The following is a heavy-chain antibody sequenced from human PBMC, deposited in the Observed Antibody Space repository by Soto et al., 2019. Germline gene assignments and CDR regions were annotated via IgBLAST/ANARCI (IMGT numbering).Heavy chain of an antibody. D-gene: IGHD2-21*02. V-gene: IGHV3-33*01. CDR2: IWYDGSNK. CDR1: GFTFSSYG. Sequence: GGSLRLSCAASGFTFSSYGMHWVRQAPGKGLEWVAVIWYDGSNKYYADSVKSRFTISRDNSKNTLYLQMNSLRAEDTAVYYCARDLAPDFCGGDCSLFDYWGQGTLVTVSS. CDR3: ARDLAPDFCGGDCSLFDY. J-gene: IGHJ4*02.